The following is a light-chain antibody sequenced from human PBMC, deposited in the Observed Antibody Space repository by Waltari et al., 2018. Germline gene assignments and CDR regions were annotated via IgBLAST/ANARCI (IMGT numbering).Light chain of an antibody. J-gene: IGKJ4*01. CDR1: QCVGRS. V-gene: IGKV3-11*01. Sequence: EIALTQSPVTLSLSPGDRATLSCRASQCVGRSLSWYQQKPGQPPRLLIYDASTRATGIPARISGSGSGTDFTLTIGSLEPEDFAVYFCLERSSWPPTFGGGTTVDIK. CDR3: LERSSWPPT. CDR2: DAS.